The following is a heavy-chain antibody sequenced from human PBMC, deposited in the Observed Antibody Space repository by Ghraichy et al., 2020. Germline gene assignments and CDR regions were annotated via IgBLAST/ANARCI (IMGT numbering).Heavy chain of an antibody. Sequence: GGSLRLSCAASGFTVSSNYMSWVRQAPGKGLEWVSVIYSGGSTYYADSVKGRFTISRDNSKNTLYLQMNSLRAEDTAVYYCARAALEWYDFDYWGQGTLVTVSS. V-gene: IGHV3-53*01. CDR2: IYSGGST. CDR3: ARAALEWYDFDY. CDR1: GFTVSSNY. J-gene: IGHJ4*02. D-gene: IGHD3-3*01.